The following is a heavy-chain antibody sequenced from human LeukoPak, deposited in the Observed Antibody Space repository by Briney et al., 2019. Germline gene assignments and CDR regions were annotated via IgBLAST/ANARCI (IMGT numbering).Heavy chain of an antibody. V-gene: IGHV3-53*01. CDR2: IFSNADT. CDR3: TRDQMNY. D-gene: IGHD5-24*01. J-gene: IGHJ4*02. CDR1: EFTVSRNY. Sequence: GGSLRLSCTASEFTVSRNYMLWVRQAPGKGLEWVSLIFSNADTHYADSVKGRFTISRDTSRNTVSLQMNSLRVEDTAMYYCTRDQMNYWGQGTLVTVSS.